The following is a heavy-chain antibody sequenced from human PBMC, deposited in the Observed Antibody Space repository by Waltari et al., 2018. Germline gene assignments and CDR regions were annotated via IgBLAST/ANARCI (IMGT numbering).Heavy chain of an antibody. Sequence: EVQLLESGGGLVQPGGSLRLSCAASGLTFSSHAMTWVRQAPGEGLEWVSGISSGGGSTYYADSVKGRFTISRDSSKNTLYLQMHSLRAEDTAVYYCAKGAYSGYNLYWYFDFWGRGTLVTVSS. V-gene: IGHV3-23*01. CDR2: ISSGGGST. CDR1: GLTFSSHA. J-gene: IGHJ2*01. D-gene: IGHD5-12*01. CDR3: AKGAYSGYNLYWYFDF.